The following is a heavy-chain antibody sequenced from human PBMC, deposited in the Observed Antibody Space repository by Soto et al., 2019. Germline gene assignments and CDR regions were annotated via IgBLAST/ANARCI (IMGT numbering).Heavy chain of an antibody. J-gene: IGHJ6*02. D-gene: IGHD2-21*02. CDR3: IQSRCGGDCLQSYASHYYYGLDV. CDR2: IYWDDDE. CDR1: GFSLSTSGVG. V-gene: IGHV2-5*02. Sequence: QITLKESGPTLVKPTQTLTLTCTFSGFSLSTSGVGVGWIRQPPGKALEWLALIYWDDDERYSPSLRSRLTISKDTSKNQVVLTMTNMDPADTATYYCIQSRCGGDCLQSYASHYYYGLDVCGQGTTVAVSS.